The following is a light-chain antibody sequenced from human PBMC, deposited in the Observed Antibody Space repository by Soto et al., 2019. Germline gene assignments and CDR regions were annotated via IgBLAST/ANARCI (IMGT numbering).Light chain of an antibody. CDR2: GAS. CDR3: QQYGRSPLFT. J-gene: IGKJ3*01. CDR1: QSVITDY. V-gene: IGKV3-20*01. Sequence: IVLTQSPGTLSLSPGERATLSCRASQSVITDYLAWYQQKPGQAPRLLIYGASARAPGVPDRFSGSGSGTNFTLTISRLEPEDFAVYYCQQYGRSPLFTFGPGTTVDIK.